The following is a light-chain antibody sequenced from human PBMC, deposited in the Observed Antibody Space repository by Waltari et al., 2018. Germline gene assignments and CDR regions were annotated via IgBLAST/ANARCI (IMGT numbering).Light chain of an antibody. CDR2: KDT. CDR1: ALPKQY. CDR3: LSAYSGGSQGV. Sequence: SYELTQPPSVSVSPGQTAKIPCSGDALPKQYTYWYQQKPGQAPLLVIYKDTERPSGILERFSGSSSGKTVTLTISGVQAEDEADYYCLSAYSGGSQGVFGGGTKLTVL. J-gene: IGLJ2*01. V-gene: IGLV3-25*03.